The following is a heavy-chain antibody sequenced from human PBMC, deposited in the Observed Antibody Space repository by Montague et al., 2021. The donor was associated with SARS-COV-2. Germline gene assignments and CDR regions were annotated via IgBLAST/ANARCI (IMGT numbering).Heavy chain of an antibody. CDR3: ARLSSDIGGYFWFDP. J-gene: IGHJ5*02. CDR1: GYSISSGYY. CDR2: IYHSGST. V-gene: IGHV4-38-2*02. Sequence: SETLSLTCTVSGYSISSGYYWGWIRQPPGKGLEWIGSIYHSGSTYYNPSLKSRVTISVDTSKNQFSLKLSSVTAADTAVYYCARLSSDIGGYFWFDPWGQGTLVSVSS. D-gene: IGHD1-26*01.